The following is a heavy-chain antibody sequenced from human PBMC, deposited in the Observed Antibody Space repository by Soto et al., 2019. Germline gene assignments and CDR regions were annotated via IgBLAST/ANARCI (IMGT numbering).Heavy chain of an antibody. CDR3: ERDEYDYSNYDPYYYYYGMDV. D-gene: IGHD4-4*01. CDR1: GFTFSSYG. Sequence: PGGSLRLSCAASGFTFSSYGMHWVRQAPGKGLEWVAVIWYDGSNKYYADSVKGRFTISRDNSKNTLYLQMNSLIAEDTAVYYCERDEYDYSNYDPYYYYYGMDVWGQGTTVTISS. J-gene: IGHJ6*02. CDR2: IWYDGSNK. V-gene: IGHV3-33*01.